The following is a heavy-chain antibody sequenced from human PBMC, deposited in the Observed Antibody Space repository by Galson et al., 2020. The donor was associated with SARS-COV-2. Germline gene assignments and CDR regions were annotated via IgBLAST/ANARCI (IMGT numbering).Heavy chain of an antibody. V-gene: IGHV4-34*01. J-gene: IGHJ6*02. CDR3: ARVKLPATFYYYGVDV. CDR1: GGSFSGYY. Sequence: SETLSLTCAVYGGSFSGYYWNWVRQPPGMGLEWIGEINHHGSTNYNPSLKSRVTISLDTSKNQFSLKLSSVTAADTALYFCARVKLPATFYYYGVDVWGPGTTVTVSS. D-gene: IGHD2-2*01. CDR2: INHHGST.